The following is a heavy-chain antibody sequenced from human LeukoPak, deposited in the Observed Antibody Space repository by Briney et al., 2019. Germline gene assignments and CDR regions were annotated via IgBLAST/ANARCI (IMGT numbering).Heavy chain of an antibody. CDR3: ARRGGCSSRRSPIGY. J-gene: IGHJ4*02. CDR2: IKQDGSQR. CDR1: GFTFSDYW. V-gene: IGHV3-7*01. Sequence: GGSLRLSCTASGFTFSDYWMTWVRQAPGKGPEWVANIKQDGSQRYYVDSVRGRLTISRDNAKNSLSLQMNGLRAEDTAVYYCARRGGCSSRRSPIGYWGQGTLVTVSS. D-gene: IGHD6-6*01.